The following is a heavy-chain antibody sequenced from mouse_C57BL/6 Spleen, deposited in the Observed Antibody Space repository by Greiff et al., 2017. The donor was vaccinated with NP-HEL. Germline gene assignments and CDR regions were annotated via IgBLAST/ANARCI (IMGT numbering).Heavy chain of an antibody. J-gene: IGHJ4*01. D-gene: IGHD2-1*01. V-gene: IGHV1-59*01. CDR2: IDPSDSYT. CDR3: ARGGNYDYYAMDY. Sequence: QVQLKQPGAELVRPGTSVKLSCKASGYTFTSYWMHWVKQRPGQGLEWIGVIDPSDSYTNYNQKFKGKATLTVDTSSSTAYMQLSSLTSEDSAVYYCARGGNYDYYAMDYWGQGTSVTVSS. CDR1: GYTFTSYW.